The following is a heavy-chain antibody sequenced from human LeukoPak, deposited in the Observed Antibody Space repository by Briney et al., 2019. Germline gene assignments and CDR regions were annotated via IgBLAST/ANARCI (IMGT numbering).Heavy chain of an antibody. CDR1: GGTIRGFV. J-gene: IGHJ5*02. Sequence: GASVKVSCKASGGTIRGFVINWVRQAPGEGLEWMGRINTLSSTTNYTQKFQGRVTITADESTSTAYMELSSLRSEDTAVYYCARDPVGYCSSTSCYRWFDPWGQGTLVTVSS. CDR3: ARDPVGYCSSTSCYRWFDP. D-gene: IGHD2-2*01. CDR2: INTLSSTT. V-gene: IGHV1-69*13.